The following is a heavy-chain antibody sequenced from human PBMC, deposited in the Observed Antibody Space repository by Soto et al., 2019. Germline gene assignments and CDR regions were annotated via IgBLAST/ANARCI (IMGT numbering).Heavy chain of an antibody. CDR1: GITFSNYW. Sequence: EVHLVESGGGLVQPGGSLRLSCAASGITFSNYWMTWVRQAPGKGLEWVANIKQDGSEKYYVDSVKGRFTISRDNAKNSLYVQMNSLRAEDTAVYYCARDQDDSSDAFDIWGQGTMVTVSS. CDR2: IKQDGSEK. V-gene: IGHV3-7*01. J-gene: IGHJ3*02. D-gene: IGHD3-3*01. CDR3: ARDQDDSSDAFDI.